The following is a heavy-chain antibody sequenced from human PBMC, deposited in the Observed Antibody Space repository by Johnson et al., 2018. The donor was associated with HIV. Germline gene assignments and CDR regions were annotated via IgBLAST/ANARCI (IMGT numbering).Heavy chain of an antibody. V-gene: IGHV3-15*01. CDR1: GFTFSNAW. CDR2: IKSKTDGGTT. CDR3: ARTCRGSSWYRVSGTDGFDI. Sequence: VQLVESGGGLIKPGGSLRLSCAAPGFTFSNAWMSWVRQAPGKGLEWVGHIKSKTDGGTTDYAAPVKGRFTISRDDSKNTLYLHMNSLRAEDTAVYYCARTCRGSSWYRVSGTDGFDIWGQGTMVTVSS. D-gene: IGHD6-13*01. J-gene: IGHJ3*02.